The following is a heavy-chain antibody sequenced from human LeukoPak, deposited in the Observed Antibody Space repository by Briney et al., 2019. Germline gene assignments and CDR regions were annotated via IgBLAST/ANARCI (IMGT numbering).Heavy chain of an antibody. CDR2: ISGGDNT. CDR1: GFTVSRNY. J-gene: IGHJ6*02. CDR3: ASRDRGYYFGMDV. D-gene: IGHD5-24*01. V-gene: IGHV3-53*01. Sequence: RPGGSLRLSCAASGFTVSRNYVSWVRQAPGRGLKWVSIISGGDNTFYAASVRGRFTVSRDKSKNTLYLQMNSLRVEDTAVYYCASRDRGYYFGMDVWGQGTTVTVSS.